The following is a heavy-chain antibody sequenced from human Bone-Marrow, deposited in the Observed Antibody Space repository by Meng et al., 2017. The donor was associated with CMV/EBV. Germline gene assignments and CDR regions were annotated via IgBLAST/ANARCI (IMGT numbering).Heavy chain of an antibody. CDR1: GGSFSGYY. CDR2: ISHSGNT. Sequence: GSLRLSCTVYGGSFSGYYWNWIRQPPGKGLEWIGEISHSGNTNFNPSLKSRVTISVDTSKNQFSLKLNSVTAADTAVYYCARLAISGFDPWGQGTLVTVAS. D-gene: IGHD2-21*01. V-gene: IGHV4-34*01. J-gene: IGHJ5*02. CDR3: ARLAISGFDP.